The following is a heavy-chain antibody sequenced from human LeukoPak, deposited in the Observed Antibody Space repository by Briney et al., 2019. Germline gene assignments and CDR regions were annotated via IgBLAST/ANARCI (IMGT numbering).Heavy chain of an antibody. D-gene: IGHD2-8*01. J-gene: IGHJ4*02. Sequence: GASVNVSCKVSGYTLTELSMHWVRQAPGKGLEWMGGFDPEDGETIYAQKFQGRVTMTEGTSTDTAYMELSSLRSEDTAVYYCATDIVLMVYAFGYWGQGTLVTVSS. CDR1: GYTLTELS. CDR3: ATDIVLMVYAFGY. CDR2: FDPEDGET. V-gene: IGHV1-24*01.